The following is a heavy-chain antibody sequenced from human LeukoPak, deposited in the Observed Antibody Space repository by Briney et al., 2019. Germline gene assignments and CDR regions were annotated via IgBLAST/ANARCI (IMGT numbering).Heavy chain of an antibody. Sequence: SETLSLTCAAYGGSFSGYYWSWIRQPPGKGLEWIGEINHSGSTNYNPSLKSRVTISVDTSKNQFSLKLSSVTAADTAVYYCARGGSSSWYEYYFDYWGQGTLVTVSS. CDR2: INHSGST. D-gene: IGHD6-13*01. CDR1: GGSFSGYY. V-gene: IGHV4-34*01. CDR3: ARGGSSSWYEYYFDY. J-gene: IGHJ4*02.